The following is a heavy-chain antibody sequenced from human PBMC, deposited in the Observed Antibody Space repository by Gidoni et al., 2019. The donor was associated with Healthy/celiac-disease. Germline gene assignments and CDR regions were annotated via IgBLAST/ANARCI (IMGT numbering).Heavy chain of an antibody. CDR3: ARADNWNLAYDY. CDR2: IYYSRST. J-gene: IGHJ4*02. Sequence: QVPLQQSGPGLVKPSQTLSLSCTVPGGSISSGGSYWSWIRQHPGKGLEWIGFIYYSRSTYYNPSLKSRVTISVDTSKNQFSLKLSSVTAADTAVYYGARADNWNLAYDYWGQGTLVTVSS. D-gene: IGHD1-7*01. V-gene: IGHV4-31*03. CDR1: GGSISSGGSY.